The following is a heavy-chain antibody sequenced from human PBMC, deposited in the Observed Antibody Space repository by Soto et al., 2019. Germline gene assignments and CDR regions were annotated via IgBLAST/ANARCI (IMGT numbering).Heavy chain of an antibody. CDR3: ATLYSYGSIDY. CDR1: GFTFSSYG. D-gene: IGHD5-18*01. CDR2: ISYDGSNK. V-gene: IGHV3-30*03. J-gene: IGHJ4*02. Sequence: QVQLVESGGGVVQPGRSLRLSCAASGFTFSSYGMHWVRQAPGKGLEWVAVISYDGSNKYYADSVKGRFTISRDNSKNTLYLQMNSLRAEDTAVYYCATLYSYGSIDYWGQGTLVTVSS.